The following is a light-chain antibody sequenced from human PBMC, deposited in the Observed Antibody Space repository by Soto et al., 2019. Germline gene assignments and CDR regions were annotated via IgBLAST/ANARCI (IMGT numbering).Light chain of an antibody. Sequence: QLVLNQSPSASASLGASVKLTCTLSSGHSSYAIAWHQQQPEKGPRDLMKLNSDGSHSKGDGIPDRFSGSSSGAERYLTISSLQSEDEADYYCQTWGSGIYWVFGGGTKLTVL. CDR2: LNSDGSH. V-gene: IGLV4-69*01. CDR3: QTWGSGIYWV. CDR1: SGHSSYA. J-gene: IGLJ3*02.